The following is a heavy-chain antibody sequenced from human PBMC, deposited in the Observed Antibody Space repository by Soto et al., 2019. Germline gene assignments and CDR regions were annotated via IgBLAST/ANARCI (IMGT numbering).Heavy chain of an antibody. CDR2: IYYSGST. CDR1: GGSISSYY. D-gene: IGHD3-10*01. Sequence: SETLSLTCTVSGGSISSYYWSWIRPPPGKGLEWIGYIYYSGSTNYNPSLKSRVTISVDTSKNQFSLKLSSVTAADTAVYYCARHRRDYYGSGSYSESWFDPWGQGTLVTVSS. CDR3: ARHRRDYYGSGSYSESWFDP. J-gene: IGHJ5*02. V-gene: IGHV4-59*08.